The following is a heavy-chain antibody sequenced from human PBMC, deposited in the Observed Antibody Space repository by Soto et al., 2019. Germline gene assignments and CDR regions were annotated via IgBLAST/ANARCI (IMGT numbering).Heavy chain of an antibody. V-gene: IGHV4-59*08. CDR3: ARQDDCWSGYSFNAFDI. D-gene: IGHD3-3*01. Sequence: PSETLSLTCTVSGGSISSYYWSWIRQPPGKGLEWIGYIYYSGSTNYNPSLKSRVTISVDTSKNQFSLKLSSVTAADTAVYYCARQDDCWSGYSFNAFDIWGQGTMVTVSS. CDR1: GGSISSYY. CDR2: IYYSGST. J-gene: IGHJ3*02.